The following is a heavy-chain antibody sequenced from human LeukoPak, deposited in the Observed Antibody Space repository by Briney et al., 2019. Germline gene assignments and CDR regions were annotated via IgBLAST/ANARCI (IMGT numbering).Heavy chain of an antibody. CDR3: ARVRQQLVPDWFDP. CDR2: INHSGST. Sequence: SETLSLTCAVYGGSFSGYYWSWIRQPPGKGLEWIGEINHSGSTNYNPSLKSRVTISVDTSKNQSSLKLSSVTAADTAVYYCARVRQQLVPDWFDPWGQGTLVTVSS. J-gene: IGHJ5*02. D-gene: IGHD6-13*01. CDR1: GGSFSGYY. V-gene: IGHV4-34*01.